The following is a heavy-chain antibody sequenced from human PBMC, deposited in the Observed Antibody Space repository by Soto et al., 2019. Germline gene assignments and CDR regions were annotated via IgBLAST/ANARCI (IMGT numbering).Heavy chain of an antibody. CDR2: IYYSGST. V-gene: IGHV4-39*01. D-gene: IGHD4-4*01. J-gene: IGHJ4*02. CDR1: GDSMSSSDYY. Sequence: PSETLSLTCAVSGDSMSSSDYYWGWIRQPPGKGLEWIGSIYYSGSTYYNPSLKSRVTMSVDTSKTQFSLKVSTATAADTAVYYCARHSNRNYGLYYFDYWGLGALVTVSS. CDR3: ARHSNRNYGLYYFDY.